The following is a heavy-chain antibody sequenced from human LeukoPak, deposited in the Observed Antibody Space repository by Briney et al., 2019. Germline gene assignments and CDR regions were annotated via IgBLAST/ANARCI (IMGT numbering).Heavy chain of an antibody. CDR3: AKGGRSYYFYYMDV. CDR1: GFPFSSYA. J-gene: IGHJ6*03. Sequence: PGGSPRLSCAASGFPFSSYAMSWVRQAPGKGLEWVSGISGSGGSTYYAAPVKGRFTISRDNSKNTLYLQMNSPRAEDTAVYYCAKGGRSYYFYYMDVWGKGTTVTVSS. CDR2: ISGSGGST. D-gene: IGHD2-15*01. V-gene: IGHV3-23*01.